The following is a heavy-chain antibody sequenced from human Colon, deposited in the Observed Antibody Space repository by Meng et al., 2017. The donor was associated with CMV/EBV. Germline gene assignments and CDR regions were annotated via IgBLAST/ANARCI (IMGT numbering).Heavy chain of an antibody. CDR2: IYSCGST. J-gene: IGHJ4*02. CDR3: VTGTTGYFDL. D-gene: IGHD1-7*01. Sequence: GESLKISCAASGFTVSSNYMSWVRQAPGKGLEWVSVIYSCGSTYYADSVKGRFTISRDNDKNIIDLQMSSLTADDTAIYYCVTGTTGYFDLWGQGTLVTVSS. CDR1: GFTVSSNY. V-gene: IGHV3-53*01.